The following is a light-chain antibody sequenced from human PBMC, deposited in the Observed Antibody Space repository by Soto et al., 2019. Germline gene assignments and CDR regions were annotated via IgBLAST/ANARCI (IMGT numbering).Light chain of an antibody. CDR1: SSDVGGYNS. CDR2: DVS. V-gene: IGLV2-14*03. J-gene: IGLJ1*01. Sequence: QSALTQPASVSGSPGQSITISCTGTSSDVGGYNSVSWYQQHTGKAPKLIIYDVSRRPSGVSNRFSGSQSANTASLTISGLQAEDEGDYYCNSFTTSTTYVFGTGTKVTVL. CDR3: NSFTTSTTYV.